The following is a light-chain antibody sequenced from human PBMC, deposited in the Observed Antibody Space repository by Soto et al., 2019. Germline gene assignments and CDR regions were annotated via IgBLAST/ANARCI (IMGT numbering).Light chain of an antibody. CDR3: QSYDTSLSTWV. V-gene: IGLV1-40*01. Sequence: QSVLTQPPSVSGAPGQRVTISCTGSSSNIGAGYDVHWHQHLPGTAPKLLIYANNNRPSGVPGRFSASKSGTSASLAITGLQAEDEADYYCQSYDTSLSTWVFGGGTKLTVL. CDR2: ANN. J-gene: IGLJ3*02. CDR1: SSNIGAGYD.